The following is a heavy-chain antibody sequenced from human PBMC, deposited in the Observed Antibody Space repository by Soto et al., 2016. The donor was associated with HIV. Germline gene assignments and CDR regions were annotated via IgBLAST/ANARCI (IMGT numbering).Heavy chain of an antibody. CDR3: ARDLVKYSSSTPGWSP. J-gene: IGHJ5*02. Sequence: EVQLVESGGGLVQPGGSLRLSCAASGFTFSSYAMHWVRQAPGKGLEYVSAISSNGGSTYYANSVKGRFTISRDNSKNTLYLQMGSLRAEDTAVYYCARDLVKYSSSTPGWSPWGQGTLVTVSS. CDR1: GFTFSSYA. D-gene: IGHD6-13*01. V-gene: IGHV3-64*01. CDR2: ISSNGGST.